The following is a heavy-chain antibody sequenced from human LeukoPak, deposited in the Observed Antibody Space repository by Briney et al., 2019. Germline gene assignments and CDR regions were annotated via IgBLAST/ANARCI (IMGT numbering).Heavy chain of an antibody. J-gene: IGHJ4*02. CDR2: IYHSGTT. Sequence: SETLSLTCTVSGGSLIPYYWSWIRQPPGKGLEWIGYIYHSGTTNYSPPLKGRATLSVETSKNQISLRLSSVTAADTAVYFCARVDSGTYYMPFDYWGQGSLVTVSS. V-gene: IGHV4-59*01. CDR3: ARVDSGTYYMPFDY. CDR1: GGSLIPYY. D-gene: IGHD1-26*01.